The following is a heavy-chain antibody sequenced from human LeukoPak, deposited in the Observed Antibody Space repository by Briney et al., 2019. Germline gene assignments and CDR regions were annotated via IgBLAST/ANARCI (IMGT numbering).Heavy chain of an antibody. J-gene: IGHJ4*02. CDR1: GFSFSTFA. CDR2: ITDSGVST. Sequence: PGGSLRLSCAASGFSFSTFAMSWVRQAPGKGLEWVSTITDSGVSTYYADSVKGRFTISRDNSKNTMYLQMDSLTAEDTAVYYCAKTMGRIDVDYWGQGTLITVSS. V-gene: IGHV3-23*01. D-gene: IGHD2-15*01. CDR3: AKTMGRIDVDY.